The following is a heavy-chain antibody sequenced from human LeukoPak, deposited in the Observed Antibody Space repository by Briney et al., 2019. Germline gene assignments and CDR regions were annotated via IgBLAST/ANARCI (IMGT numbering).Heavy chain of an antibody. V-gene: IGHV3-48*02. J-gene: IGHJ4*02. CDR3: VRDPDALDF. CDR2: IRSSGSPI. CDR1: EFTFSSYA. Sequence: GGSLRLSCAASEFTFSSYAMNWVRQAPGKGLEWVSYIRSSGSPIYYADSVRGRFTISRDNAKNSLYLQMNSLRDEDTAVYYCVRDPDALDFWGQGTPVTVSS.